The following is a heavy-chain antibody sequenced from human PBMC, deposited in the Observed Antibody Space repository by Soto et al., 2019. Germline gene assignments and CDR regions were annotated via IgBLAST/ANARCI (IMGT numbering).Heavy chain of an antibody. Sequence: SETLSLTCTVSGGSISSSSYYWGWIRQPPGKGLEWIGSIYYSGSTYYNPSLKSRVTISVDTSKNQFSLKLSSVTAADTAVYYCARRISYDFWSGYARGWFDPWGQGTLVTVSS. CDR3: ARRISYDFWSGYARGWFDP. J-gene: IGHJ5*02. D-gene: IGHD3-3*01. V-gene: IGHV4-39*01. CDR2: IYYSGST. CDR1: GGSISSSSYY.